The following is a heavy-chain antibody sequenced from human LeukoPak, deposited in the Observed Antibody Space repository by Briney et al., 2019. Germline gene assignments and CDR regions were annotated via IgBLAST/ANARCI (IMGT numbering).Heavy chain of an antibody. D-gene: IGHD1-1*01. V-gene: IGHV3-20*04. Sequence: PGGSLRLSCAASGFTFDDYGMTWVRQAPGKGLECVSGINWNGGSTGYADSVKGRFTIPRDNAKNSLYLQMHSLRAEDTALYYCVRVANWNRYYFDYWGQGTLVTVSS. CDR2: INWNGGST. CDR3: VRVANWNRYYFDY. CDR1: GFTFDDYG. J-gene: IGHJ4*02.